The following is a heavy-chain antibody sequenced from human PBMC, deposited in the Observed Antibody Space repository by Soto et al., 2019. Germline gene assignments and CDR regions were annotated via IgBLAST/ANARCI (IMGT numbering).Heavy chain of an antibody. CDR2: FDPEDGET. CDR1: GYTLTEVS. V-gene: IGHV1-24*01. D-gene: IGHD3-16*02. Sequence: ASVKGSCKVSGYTLTEVSVHWVRQAPGKGLEWMGGFDPEDGETIYAQKFQGRVTMAEDTSTDTAYMELSSLRSEDTAVYYCATKYVWGSYRQGSYFDYWGQGTLVTVSS. CDR3: ATKYVWGSYRQGSYFDY. J-gene: IGHJ4*02.